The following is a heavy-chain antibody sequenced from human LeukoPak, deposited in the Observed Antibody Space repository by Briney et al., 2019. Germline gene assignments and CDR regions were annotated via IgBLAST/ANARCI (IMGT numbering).Heavy chain of an antibody. V-gene: IGHV3-30*04. CDR3: TRGYYYGSGSYEGFAALDI. CDR2: IAYDGSST. CDR1: GFTFSRHA. Sequence: GGSLRHSCAPSGFTFSRHAMHWVRQAPGKGLEWVAIIAYDGSSTYYADSVKGRFTISRDNSNNTMWLQMNSLRGEDTAVYYCTRGYYYGSGSYEGFAALDIWGQGTMVTVSS. D-gene: IGHD3-10*01. J-gene: IGHJ3*02.